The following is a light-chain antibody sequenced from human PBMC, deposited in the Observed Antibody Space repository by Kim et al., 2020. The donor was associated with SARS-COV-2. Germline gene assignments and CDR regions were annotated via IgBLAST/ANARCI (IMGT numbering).Light chain of an antibody. CDR2: YAS. V-gene: IGKV1-39*01. J-gene: IGKJ4*01. CDR3: QQNSRTPLT. Sequence: DIQMTQSPSSLSTSVGDRVTITCRASQSISSYLNWYQQKPGKAPKLLIYYASNLQSGVPSRFSGSGSGTDFTLTISSLQPEDVATYYCQQNSRTPLTFGGGTKVDIK. CDR1: QSISSY.